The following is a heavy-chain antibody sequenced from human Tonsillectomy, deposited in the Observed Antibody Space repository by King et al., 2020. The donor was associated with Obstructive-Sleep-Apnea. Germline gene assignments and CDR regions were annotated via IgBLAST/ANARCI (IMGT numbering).Heavy chain of an antibody. CDR1: GESFNDYF. CDR3: AMVPVDTMGPVDY. CDR2: ITHSGST. J-gene: IGHJ4*02. V-gene: IGHV4-34*01. Sequence: VQLQQWGAGLLKPSETLSLTCAVYGESFNDYFWSWIRQPPGEGLEWIGEITHSGSTNYSPSLKSRVTMSVDTSKNQFSLKLDSVTAADTAFYYFAMVPVDTMGPVDYWGQGTLVTVSS. D-gene: IGHD3-10*01.